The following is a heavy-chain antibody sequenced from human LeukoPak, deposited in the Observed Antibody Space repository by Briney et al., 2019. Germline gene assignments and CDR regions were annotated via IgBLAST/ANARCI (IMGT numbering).Heavy chain of an antibody. CDR3: ARQASGDLYGMDV. Sequence: PSETLSLTCTVSGGSISSYYWSWIRQPPGKGLEWIGYIYYSGSTNYNPSLKSRVTISVDTSKNQFSLKLSSVTAADTAVYYCARQASGDLYGMDVWGQGTTVTVSS. CDR1: GGSISSYY. J-gene: IGHJ6*02. CDR2: IYYSGST. V-gene: IGHV4-59*08. D-gene: IGHD3-10*01.